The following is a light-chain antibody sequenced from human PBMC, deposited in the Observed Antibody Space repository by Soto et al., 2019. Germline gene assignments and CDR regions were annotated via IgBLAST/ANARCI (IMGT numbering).Light chain of an antibody. CDR1: SSDVGGFNY. Sequence: QSALTQPASVSGCPGQSITISCTGTSSDVGGFNYVPWYQHHPGKAPKLIIYDVTNRPSGVSNRFSGSKSGNTASLTISGLQAEDEADYYCSSYSTTSTLFVFGTGTKVTVL. J-gene: IGLJ1*01. V-gene: IGLV2-14*01. CDR3: SSYSTTSTLFV. CDR2: DVT.